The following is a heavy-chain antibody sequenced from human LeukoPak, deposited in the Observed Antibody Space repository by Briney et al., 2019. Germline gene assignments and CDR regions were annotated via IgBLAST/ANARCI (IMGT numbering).Heavy chain of an antibody. CDR2: INAGDGNT. CDR1: GYTFTNYD. CDR3: AREKSLGGDAFDI. D-gene: IGHD3-16*01. Sequence: ASVKVSCKASGYTFTNYDMQWVRQAPGQMLEWMGWINAGDGNTKYVEKFQGRVTITRDTSANTAYMELSSLRSEDTAVYYCAREKSLGGDAFDIWGEGKMVTVSS. J-gene: IGHJ3*02. V-gene: IGHV1-3*01.